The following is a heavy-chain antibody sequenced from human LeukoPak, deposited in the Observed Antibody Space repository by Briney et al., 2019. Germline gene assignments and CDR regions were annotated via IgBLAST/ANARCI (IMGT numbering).Heavy chain of an antibody. V-gene: IGHV3-21*01. CDR3: ARKPYDSSGYSYD. CDR2: ISSSSSYI. D-gene: IGHD3-22*01. J-gene: IGHJ4*02. CDR1: GFTFSTYT. Sequence: GGSLRLSCAASGFTFSTYTMNWVRQAPGKGLECVSSISSSSSYIYYADSVKGRFTISRDNAKNSLYLQMNSLRAEDTAVYYCARKPYDSSGYSYDWSQGTLVTVSS.